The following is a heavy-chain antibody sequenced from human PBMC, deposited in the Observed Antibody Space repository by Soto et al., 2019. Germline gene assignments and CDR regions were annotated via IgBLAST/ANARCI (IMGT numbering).Heavy chain of an antibody. CDR3: ISDSSGYYYAFDI. V-gene: IGHV3-11*01. CDR2: ISSSGSTI. D-gene: IGHD3-22*01. J-gene: IGHJ3*02. Sequence: GGSLRLSCAASGFTFSDYYMSWIRQAPGKGLEWVSYISSSGSTIYYADSVKGRFTISRDSAKNSLYLQMNSLRAEDTAVYYCISDSSGYYYAFDIWGQGTMVTVSS. CDR1: GFTFSDYY.